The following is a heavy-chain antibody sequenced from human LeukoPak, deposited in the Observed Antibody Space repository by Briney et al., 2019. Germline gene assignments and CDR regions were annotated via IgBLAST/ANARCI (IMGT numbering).Heavy chain of an antibody. D-gene: IGHD2-15*01. Sequence: GASVKVSCKASGGTFSSYAISWVRQAPGQGLEWMGRIIPILGIANCAQKFQGRVTITADKSTSTAYMELSSLRSEDTAVYYCARDCSGGSCYGSNWFDPWGQGTLVTVSS. CDR1: GGTFSSYA. J-gene: IGHJ5*02. CDR2: IIPILGIA. CDR3: ARDCSGGSCYGSNWFDP. V-gene: IGHV1-69*04.